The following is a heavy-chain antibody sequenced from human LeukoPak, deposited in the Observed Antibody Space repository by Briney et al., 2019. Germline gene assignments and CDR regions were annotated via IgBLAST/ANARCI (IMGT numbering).Heavy chain of an antibody. J-gene: IGHJ6*02. Sequence: PSETLSLTCAVSGGSISSSNWWSWVRQPPGKGLEWIGSIYYSGSTYYNPSLKSRVTISVDTSKNQFSLKLSSVTAADTGVYYCARVYYGGNQNYYYYGMDVWGQGTTVTVSS. CDR1: GGSISSSNW. D-gene: IGHD4-23*01. V-gene: IGHV4-4*02. CDR2: IYYSGST. CDR3: ARVYYGGNQNYYYYGMDV.